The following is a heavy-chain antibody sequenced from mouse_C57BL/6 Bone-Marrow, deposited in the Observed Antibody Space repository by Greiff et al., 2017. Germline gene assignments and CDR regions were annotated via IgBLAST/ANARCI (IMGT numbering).Heavy chain of an antibody. CDR2: IDPENGDT. V-gene: IGHV14-4*01. CDR1: GFNIKDDY. Sequence: EVQLMESGAELVRPGASVKLSCTASGFNIKDDYMHWVKQRPEQGLEWIGWIDPENGDTEYASKFQGKATITADTSSNTAYLQLSSLTSEDTDVYYCTTEVWDFDYWGEGDTPTVSS. J-gene: IGHJ2*01. CDR3: TTEVWDFDY. D-gene: IGHD2-10*02.